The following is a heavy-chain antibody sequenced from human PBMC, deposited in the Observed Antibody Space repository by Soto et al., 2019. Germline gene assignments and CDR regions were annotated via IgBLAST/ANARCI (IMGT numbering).Heavy chain of an antibody. Sequence: PGESLKISCKGSGYSFTSYWISWVRQMPGKGLEWMGRIDPSDSYTNYSPSFQGHVTISADKSISTAYLQWSSLKASDTAMYYCARHVGQYDFWSAERSVNDYWGQGTLVTVSS. J-gene: IGHJ4*02. V-gene: IGHV5-10-1*01. CDR3: ARHVGQYDFWSAERSVNDY. CDR2: IDPSDSYT. D-gene: IGHD3-3*01. CDR1: GYSFTSYW.